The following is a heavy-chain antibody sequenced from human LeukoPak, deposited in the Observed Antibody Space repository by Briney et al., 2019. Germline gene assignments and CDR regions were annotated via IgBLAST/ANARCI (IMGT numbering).Heavy chain of an antibody. D-gene: IGHD1-26*01. CDR3: ARTVGATTCFDY. Sequence: GRSLRLSCAASGFTFSSYAMHWVRQAPGKGLEWVAVISYDGSNKYYADSVKGRFTISRDNSKNTLYLQMNSLRAEDTAVYYCARTVGATTCFDYWGQGTLVTVSS. V-gene: IGHV3-30*04. CDR1: GFTFSSYA. J-gene: IGHJ4*02. CDR2: ISYDGSNK.